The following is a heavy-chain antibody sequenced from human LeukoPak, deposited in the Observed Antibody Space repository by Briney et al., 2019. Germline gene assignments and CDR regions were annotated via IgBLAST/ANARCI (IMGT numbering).Heavy chain of an antibody. Sequence: GASVKVSCKASGYSFTSYYMYWVRQAPGQGLEWMGIINPSSSTTTYGEKFLGRITMTRDTSTSTIYMELSSLRSEDTAVYYCAREYSGRGSGTFDYWGQGTLVTVSS. V-gene: IGHV1-46*01. CDR2: INPSSSTT. CDR1: GYSFTSYY. J-gene: IGHJ4*02. D-gene: IGHD1-26*01. CDR3: AREYSGRGSGTFDY.